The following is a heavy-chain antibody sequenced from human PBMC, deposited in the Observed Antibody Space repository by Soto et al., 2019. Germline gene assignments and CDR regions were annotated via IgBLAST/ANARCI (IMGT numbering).Heavy chain of an antibody. CDR1: GGSFSGYY. CDR3: ARTGGMDV. Sequence: SETLSLTCAVYGGSFSGYYWSWLRQPPGKGPEWIGEINYSGSTKYNPSLESRVTIPVDTSKNQFSLKLNSVSAADTAVYYCARTGGMDVWSQGATVTVSS. V-gene: IGHV4-34*01. CDR2: INYSGST. J-gene: IGHJ6*02.